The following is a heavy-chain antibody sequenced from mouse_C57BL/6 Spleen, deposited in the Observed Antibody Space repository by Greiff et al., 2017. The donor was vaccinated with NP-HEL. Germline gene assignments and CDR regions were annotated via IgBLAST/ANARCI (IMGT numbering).Heavy chain of an antibody. CDR2: IHPNSGST. CDR1: GYTFTSYW. Sequence: VQLQQPGAELVKPGASVKLSCKASGYTFTSYWMHWVKQRPGQGLEWIGMIHPNSGSTNYNEKFKSKATLTVDKSSSTAYMQLSSLTSEDSAVYYCARETLTGTIDYWGQGTTLTVSS. CDR3: ARETLTGTIDY. J-gene: IGHJ2*01. D-gene: IGHD4-1*01. V-gene: IGHV1-64*01.